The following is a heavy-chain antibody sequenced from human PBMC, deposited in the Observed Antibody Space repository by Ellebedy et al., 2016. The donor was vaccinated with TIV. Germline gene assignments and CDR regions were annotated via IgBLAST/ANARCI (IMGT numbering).Heavy chain of an antibody. D-gene: IGHD3-10*01. CDR2: IYHSGTT. V-gene: IGHV4-31*03. J-gene: IGHJ6*02. CDR1: GGSIRGSSYY. CDR3: ARDQVVRGGYHGMDV. Sequence: SETLSLXXSVSGGSIRGSSYYWSWIRQHPGKGLEWIGYIYHSGTTYYNPSLKSRVNISVDTSKNQVSLRLRSVTAADTAVYYCARDQVVRGGYHGMDVWGQGTTVTVSS.